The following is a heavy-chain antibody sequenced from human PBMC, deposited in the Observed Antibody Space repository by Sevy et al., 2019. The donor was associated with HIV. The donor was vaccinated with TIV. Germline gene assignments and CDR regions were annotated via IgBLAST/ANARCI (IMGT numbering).Heavy chain of an antibody. V-gene: IGHV1-46*01. CDR3: ARDSARIYSNYANWFDP. D-gene: IGHD4-4*01. CDR2: INPSGGST. J-gene: IGHJ5*02. Sequence: ASVKVSCKASGYTFTSYYMHWVRQAPGQGLEWMGIINPSGGSTSYAQKFQGRVTMTRDTSTSTVYMELSSLRSEDTAVYYCARDSARIYSNYANWFDPWGQGTLVTVSS. CDR1: GYTFTSYY.